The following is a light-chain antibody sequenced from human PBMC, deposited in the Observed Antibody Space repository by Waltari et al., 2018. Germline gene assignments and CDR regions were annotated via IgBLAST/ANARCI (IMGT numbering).Light chain of an antibody. V-gene: IGKV2-28*01. CDR2: LGS. CDR1: QSLLHSNGYNY. J-gene: IGKJ1*01. CDR3: MQALHTPPA. Sequence: DTVMTQSPLSLPVTPGEPASISCRSSQSLLHSNGYNYLDWYLQKPGQPPQLLIYLGSDRASGVPDRFSGSGSGTDFTLKISSVEAEDIGVYYCMQALHTPPAFGQGTRVEI.